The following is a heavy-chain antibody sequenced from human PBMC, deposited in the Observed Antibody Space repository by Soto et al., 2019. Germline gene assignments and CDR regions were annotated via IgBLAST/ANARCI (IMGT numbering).Heavy chain of an antibody. Sequence: ASVKVSCKASGYTFTSYGISWVRQAPGQGLEWMGWISAYNGNTNYAQKLQGRVTMTTDTSTSTAYMELRSLRSDDTAVSYCARDRTGYYNNYYYYYMDVWGKGTTVTVSS. CDR3: ARDRTGYYNNYYYYYMDV. CDR1: GYTFTSYG. V-gene: IGHV1-18*01. D-gene: IGHD3-9*01. CDR2: ISAYNGNT. J-gene: IGHJ6*03.